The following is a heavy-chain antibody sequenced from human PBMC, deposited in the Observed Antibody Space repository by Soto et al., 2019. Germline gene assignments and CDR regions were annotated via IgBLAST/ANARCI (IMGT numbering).Heavy chain of an antibody. V-gene: IGHV1-69*13. CDR2: IIPIFGTA. CDR3: VRTYYDFWSGYPPDYYYYGMDV. Sequence: GASVKVSCKASGGTFSSYAISWVRQATGQELEKIGGIIPIFGTANYAQKFQGRVTITADESTSTAYMELSSLRSEDTAVYYCVRTYYDFWSGYPPDYYYYGMDVWGQGTTVTVSS. J-gene: IGHJ6*02. CDR1: GGTFSSYA. D-gene: IGHD3-3*01.